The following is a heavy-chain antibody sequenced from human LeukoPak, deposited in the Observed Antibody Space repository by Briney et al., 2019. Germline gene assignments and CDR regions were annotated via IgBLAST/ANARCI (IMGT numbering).Heavy chain of an antibody. CDR2: IKKDGSDK. CDR3: ARDVAGKAAFDI. D-gene: IGHD6-13*01. V-gene: IGHV3-7*01. Sequence: GSLRLSCEASGFTIGDFWMSWVRQAPGKGLEWVANIKKDGSDKYYVDSVKGRFTVSRDNAKNSLYLQMNSLRAEDTAVYYCARDVAGKAAFDIWGQGTMVTVSS. CDR1: GFTIGDFW. J-gene: IGHJ3*02.